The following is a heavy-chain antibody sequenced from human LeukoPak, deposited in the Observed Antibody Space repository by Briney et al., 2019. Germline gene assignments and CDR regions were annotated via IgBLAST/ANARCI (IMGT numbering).Heavy chain of an antibody. CDR2: MNPNSGNT. D-gene: IGHD6-6*01. V-gene: IGHV1-8*03. CDR3: ARGGHSSSSYYYYMDV. CDR1: GYTFTSYD. J-gene: IGHJ6*03. Sequence: GASVKVSCKASGYTFTSYDINWVRQATGQGLEWMGWMNPNSGNTGYAQKFQGRVTITRNTSISTAYMELSSLRSEDTAVYYCARGGHSSSSYYYYMDVWGKGTTVTVSS.